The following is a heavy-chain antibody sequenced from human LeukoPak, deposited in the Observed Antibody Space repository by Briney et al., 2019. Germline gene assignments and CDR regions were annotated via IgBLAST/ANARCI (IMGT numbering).Heavy chain of an antibody. V-gene: IGHV1-2*02. D-gene: IGHD6-6*01. Sequence: ASVKVSCKASGYTFTGYYMHWVRQAPGQGLEWMGWINPNSGGTNYAQKFQGRVTMTRDTSISTAYMELSSLRSEDTAVYYCARERYSSSGYYYYYMDVWGKGTTVTVSS. CDR1: GYTFTGYY. CDR2: INPNSGGT. CDR3: ARERYSSSGYYYYYMDV. J-gene: IGHJ6*03.